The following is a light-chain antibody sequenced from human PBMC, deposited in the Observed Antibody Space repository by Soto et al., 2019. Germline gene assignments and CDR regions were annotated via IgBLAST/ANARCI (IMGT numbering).Light chain of an antibody. CDR2: NTN. V-gene: IGLV8-61*01. CDR3: ALYMGSGISV. Sequence: QTVVTQEPSFSVSPGGTVTLTCGLSSGSVSSSQYPSWYQQTPGQSPRTLIYNTNTRSSGVPDRFSGSILGNTAALTITGAQADDECDYYCALYMGSGISVFGGGTKLTAL. J-gene: IGLJ2*01. CDR1: SGSVSSSQY.